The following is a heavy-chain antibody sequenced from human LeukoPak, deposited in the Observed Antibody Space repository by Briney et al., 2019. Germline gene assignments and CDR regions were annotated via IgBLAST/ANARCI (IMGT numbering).Heavy chain of an antibody. V-gene: IGHV3-21*01. CDR1: GFNFSSYS. J-gene: IGHJ5*02. CDR2: ISSSSSYI. D-gene: IGHD3-3*01. Sequence: GGSLRLSRAASGFNFSSYSMNWVRQAPGKGLEWVSSISSSSSYIYYADSVKGRFTISRDNAKNSLYLQMNSLRAEDTAVYYCARSLEWLFYSPWFDPWGQGTLVTVSS. CDR3: ARSLEWLFYSPWFDP.